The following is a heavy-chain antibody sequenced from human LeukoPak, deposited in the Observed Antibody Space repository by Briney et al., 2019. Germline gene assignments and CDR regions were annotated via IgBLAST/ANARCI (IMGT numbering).Heavy chain of an antibody. V-gene: IGHV4-59*01. J-gene: IGHJ6*03. CDR2: IYYSGST. CDR3: ARVFKFYYYYYMDV. Sequence: SETLSLTCTVSGGSISSYYWSWIRQPPGKGLEWIGYIYYSGSTNYNPSLKSRVTISVDTSKNQFSLKLSSVTAADTAVYYCARVFKFYYYYYMDVWGKGTTVTASS. CDR1: GGSISSYY.